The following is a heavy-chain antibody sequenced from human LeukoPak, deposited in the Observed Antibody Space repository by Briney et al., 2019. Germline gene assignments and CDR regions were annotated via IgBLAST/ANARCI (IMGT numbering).Heavy chain of an antibody. CDR2: INKSGNT. V-gene: IGHV4-38-2*02. Sequence: PSETLSLTCTVSGYSIRTDYYWGWIRQPPGKGPQWIGTINKSGNTYYNPSLRSRVTISVDTSKNQFSLKVRYMTAADTAVYYCARVPGVYYDSLTGYGSGWFDHWSQGTLVTVSS. CDR3: ARVPGVYYDSLTGYGSGWFDH. CDR1: GYSIRTDYY. J-gene: IGHJ5*02. D-gene: IGHD3-9*01.